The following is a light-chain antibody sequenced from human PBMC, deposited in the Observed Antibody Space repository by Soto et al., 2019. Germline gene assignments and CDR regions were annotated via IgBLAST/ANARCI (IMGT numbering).Light chain of an antibody. CDR2: GNS. V-gene: IGLV1-40*01. CDR3: QSYDSSLSGYV. J-gene: IGLJ1*01. Sequence: QSVLTHPPSVSGAPGQSVTISCTGSSSNIGAGYDVHWYQQLPGTAPKLLIYGNSNRPSGVHDRFSGSKSGTSASLAITGLQAEDEADYYCQSYDSSLSGYVFGTGTKLTVL. CDR1: SSNIGAGYD.